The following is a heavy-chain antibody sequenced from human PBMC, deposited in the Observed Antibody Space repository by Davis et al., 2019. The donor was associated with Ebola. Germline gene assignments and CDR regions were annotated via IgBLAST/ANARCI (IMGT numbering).Heavy chain of an antibody. CDR3: AKMGLERRVSDYYYGMDV. CDR2: MNPNSGNT. CDR1: GYTFTSYD. V-gene: IGHV1-8*01. Sequence: AASVKVSCKASGYTFTSYDINWVRQATGQGLEWMGWMNPNSGNTGYAQKFQGRVTMTRNTSISTAYMELSSLRAEDTAVYYCAKMGLERRVSDYYYGMDVWGQGTTVTVSS. J-gene: IGHJ6*02. D-gene: IGHD1-1*01.